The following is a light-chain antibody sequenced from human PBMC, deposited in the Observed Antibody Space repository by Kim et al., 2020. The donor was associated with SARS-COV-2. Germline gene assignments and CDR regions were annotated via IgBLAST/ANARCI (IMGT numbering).Light chain of an antibody. CDR2: KDS. Sequence: SYELTQPPSMSVSPGQTARITCSGDTLPKQYAYWYQQKPGQAPVLVIYKDSERPSGIPERFSGSSSGTTVTLCITGVQAEDEADYYCQSADSSGAYKVFGGGTQRTVL. J-gene: IGLJ3*02. CDR1: TLPKQY. CDR3: QSADSSGAYKV. V-gene: IGLV3-25*03.